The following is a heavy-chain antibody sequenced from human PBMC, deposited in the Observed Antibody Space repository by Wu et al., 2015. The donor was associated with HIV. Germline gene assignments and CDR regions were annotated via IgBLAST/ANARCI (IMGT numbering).Heavy chain of an antibody. CDR3: ARGRSYYGSGSYSDN. J-gene: IGHJ4*02. CDR1: GYSFTTYD. CDR2: MNPNSGNR. D-gene: IGHD3-10*01. Sequence: QVQLVQSGAEVKKPGASVKVSCKASGYSFTTYDINWVRQATGQGLEWMGWMNPNSGNRVYAQKFVGRVTFTTNTSIGTAYMEVTNLRSEDTAVYYCARGRSYYGSGSYSDNWGQGTPCHRLL. V-gene: IGHV1-8*03.